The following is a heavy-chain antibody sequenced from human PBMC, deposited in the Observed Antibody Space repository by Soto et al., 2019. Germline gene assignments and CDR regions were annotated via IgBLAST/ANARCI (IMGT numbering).Heavy chain of an antibody. CDR3: TRAGLYSNYGYYYYVDV. D-gene: IGHD4-4*01. CDR1: GFTFGDYA. J-gene: IGHJ6*03. V-gene: IGHV3-49*03. CDR2: IRSKAYGGTT. Sequence: GGSLRLSCTASGFTFGDYAMSWFRQAPGKGLEWVGFIRSKAYGGTTEYAASVKGRFTISRDDSKSIAYLQMNSLKTEDTAVYYCTRAGLYSNYGYYYYVDVWGKGTTVTVSS.